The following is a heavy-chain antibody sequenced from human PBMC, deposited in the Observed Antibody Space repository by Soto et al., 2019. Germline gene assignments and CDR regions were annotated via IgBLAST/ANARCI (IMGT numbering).Heavy chain of an antibody. CDR2: IYYSGST. Sequence: SETLSLTCTVSGGSISSGGYYWSWIRQHPGKGLEWIGYIYYSGSTYYNPSLKSRVTISVDTSKNQFSLKLSSVTAADTAVYYCARVGRYFDWLLPFDPWGQGTLVTVSS. J-gene: IGHJ5*02. CDR3: ARVGRYFDWLLPFDP. V-gene: IGHV4-31*03. D-gene: IGHD3-9*01. CDR1: GGSISSGGYY.